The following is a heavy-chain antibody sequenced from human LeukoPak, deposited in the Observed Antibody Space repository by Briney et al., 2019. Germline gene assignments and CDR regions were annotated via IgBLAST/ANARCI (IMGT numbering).Heavy chain of an antibody. D-gene: IGHD3-22*01. CDR3: ARDYYESSGYPPEPYDN. J-gene: IGHJ4*02. V-gene: IGHV3-23*01. Sequence: GGSLRLSCAASGFTFSSSAMSWVRQAPGKGLEWVSAISNNGGYTYYADSVKGRFTISRGNSKNTLYLQMNSLRTEDTAMYYCARDYYESSGYPPEPYDNWGQGTLVTVSS. CDR2: ISNNGGYT. CDR1: GFTFSSSA.